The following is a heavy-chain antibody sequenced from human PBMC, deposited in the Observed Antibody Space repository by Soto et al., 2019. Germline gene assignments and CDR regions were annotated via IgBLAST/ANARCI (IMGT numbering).Heavy chain of an antibody. V-gene: IGHV1-3*01. CDR3: PSESNYHTRRGISESNAFDI. CDR2: INAGNGNT. CDR1: GYTFTSYA. J-gene: IGHJ3*02. Sequence: QVQLVQSGAEVKKPGASVKVSCKASGYTFTSYAMHWVRQAPGQRLEWMGWINAGNGNTKYSQKFQGKVTITRDESASTSYMELTSLRSEVTLVDSRPSESNYHTRRGISESNAFDICGNGKMGTVSS. D-gene: IGHD4-4*01.